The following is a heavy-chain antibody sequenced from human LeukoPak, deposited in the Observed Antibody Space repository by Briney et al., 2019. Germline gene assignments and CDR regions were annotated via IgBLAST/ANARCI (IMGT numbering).Heavy chain of an antibody. CDR2: INTNTGNP. Sequence: GASVKVSCKASGYTFTSYAMNWVRQAPGQGLEWMGWINTNTGNPTYAQGFTGRFVFSLDTSVSTAYLQISSLKAEDTAVYYCARDGAEGGDYVTQTFDYWGQGTLVTVSS. CDR1: GYTFTSYA. J-gene: IGHJ4*02. V-gene: IGHV7-4-1*02. D-gene: IGHD4-17*01. CDR3: ARDGAEGGDYVTQTFDY.